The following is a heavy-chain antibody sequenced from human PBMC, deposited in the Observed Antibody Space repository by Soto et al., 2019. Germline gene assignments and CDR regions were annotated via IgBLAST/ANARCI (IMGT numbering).Heavy chain of an antibody. CDR1: GGSISSYY. CDR3: ARDRLYCSGGSCYSYYYYYYGMDV. Sequence: PSETLSLTCTVSGGSISSYYWSWIRQPPGKGLEWIGYIYYSGSTNYNPSLKSRVTISVDTSKNQFSLKLSSVTAADTAVYYCARDRLYCSGGSCYSYYYYYYGMDVWGQGTTVTVSS. CDR2: IYYSGST. D-gene: IGHD2-15*01. J-gene: IGHJ6*02. V-gene: IGHV4-59*01.